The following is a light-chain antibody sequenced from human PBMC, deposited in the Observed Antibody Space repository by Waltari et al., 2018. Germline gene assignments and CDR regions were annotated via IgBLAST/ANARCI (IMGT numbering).Light chain of an antibody. J-gene: IGKJ1*01. CDR3: QQRSTWPRT. CDR2: DAS. V-gene: IGKV3-11*01. Sequence: EIVLTQSPATLSLSPGERATLSCRASQSVSIYLAWYQHKPGQAPRVLIFDASNRATGVPARFGGSGSGTDFTLTISSLEPEDVAVYYCQQRSTWPRTFGQGTKVEIK. CDR1: QSVSIY.